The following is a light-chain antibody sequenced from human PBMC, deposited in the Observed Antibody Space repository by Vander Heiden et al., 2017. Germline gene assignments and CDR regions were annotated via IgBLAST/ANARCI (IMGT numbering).Light chain of an antibody. Sequence: DIVMTQSPLSLPVTPGEPASISCRSSQSLLHSNGYNYLDWYLQKPGQSPQLLIYLGSNRDAGVPDRFSGSPYGKDFTLKISRGEAEDVGVYYFTQALQDPMQTFGQGTKMEIK. CDR2: LGS. CDR1: QSLLHSNGYNY. V-gene: IGKV2-28*01. CDR3: TQALQDPMQT. J-gene: IGKJ2*01.